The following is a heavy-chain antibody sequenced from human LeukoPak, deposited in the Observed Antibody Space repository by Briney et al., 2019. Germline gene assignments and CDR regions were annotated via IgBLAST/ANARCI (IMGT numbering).Heavy chain of an antibody. D-gene: IGHD3-22*01. V-gene: IGHV1-2*02. Sequence: ASVKVSCKASGGTFSSYAISWVRQAPGQGLEWMGWINPNSGGTNYAQKFQGRVTMTRDTSISTAYMELSRLRSDDTAVYYCARVTYYYDSSVGYWGQGTLVTVSS. CDR3: ARVTYYYDSSVGY. J-gene: IGHJ4*02. CDR2: INPNSGGT. CDR1: GGTFSSYA.